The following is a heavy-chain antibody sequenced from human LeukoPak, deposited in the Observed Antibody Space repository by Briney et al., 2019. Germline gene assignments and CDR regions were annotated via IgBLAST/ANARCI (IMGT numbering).Heavy chain of an antibody. V-gene: IGHV3-23*01. CDR1: GFTFSTFA. CDR2: ISGSGGST. D-gene: IGHD5-12*01. Sequence: LTGGSLRLSCAASGFTFSTFAMSWVRQAPGKGLEWVSAISGSGGSTYYADSVKGRFTISRDNSKNTLYLQMNSLRAEDTAVYYCAKGRSGYDIYYYYYMDVWGKGTTVTVSS. CDR3: AKGRSGYDIYYYYYMDV. J-gene: IGHJ6*03.